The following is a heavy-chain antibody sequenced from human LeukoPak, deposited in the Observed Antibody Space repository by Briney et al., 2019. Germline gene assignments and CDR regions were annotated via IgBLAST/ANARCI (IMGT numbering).Heavy chain of an antibody. CDR1: GGTFSSYG. CDR3: ARVTGPYYYDSSGYYYGPLDY. CDR2: IIPIFGTV. D-gene: IGHD3-22*01. Sequence: ASVKVSCKASGGTFSSYGISWVRQAPGQGLEWMGGIIPIFGTVKYAQKFQGRVTITADESTSTAYMELSSLRSEDTAVYYCARVTGPYYYDSSGYYYGPLDYWGQGTLVTVSS. V-gene: IGHV1-69*01. J-gene: IGHJ4*02.